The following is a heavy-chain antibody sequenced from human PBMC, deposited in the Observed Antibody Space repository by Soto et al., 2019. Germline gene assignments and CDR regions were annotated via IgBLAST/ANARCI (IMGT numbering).Heavy chain of an antibody. Sequence: PGGSLRLSCAASGFTFSSYWMSWVRQAPGKGLEWVANIKQDGSEKYYVDSVKGRFTISRDNAKNSLYLQMNSLRAEDTAVYYCARCPSRWSVVAATGGAFDIWGQGTMVTVSS. CDR2: IKQDGSEK. CDR1: GFTFSSYW. J-gene: IGHJ3*02. CDR3: ARCPSRWSVVAATGGAFDI. V-gene: IGHV3-7*01. D-gene: IGHD2-15*01.